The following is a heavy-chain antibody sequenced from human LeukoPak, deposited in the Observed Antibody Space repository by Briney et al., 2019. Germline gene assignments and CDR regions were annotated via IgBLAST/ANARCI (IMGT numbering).Heavy chain of an antibody. J-gene: IGHJ4*02. Sequence: ETLSLTCTVSGGSISSSSYYWGWIRQPPGKGLEWVSSISSSSSYIYYADSVKGRFTISRDNAKNSLYLQMNSLRAEDTAVYYCARGDRDLYCSSTSCYPVLGGQGTLVTVSS. D-gene: IGHD2-2*01. CDR1: GGSISSSS. V-gene: IGHV3-21*01. CDR3: ARGDRDLYCSSTSCYPVL. CDR2: ISSSSSYI.